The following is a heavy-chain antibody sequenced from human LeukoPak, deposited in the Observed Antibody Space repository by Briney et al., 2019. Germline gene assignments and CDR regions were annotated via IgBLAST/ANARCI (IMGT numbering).Heavy chain of an antibody. V-gene: IGHV4-59*01. CDR1: GGSISSYY. CDR2: IYYSGST. J-gene: IGHJ3*02. Sequence: PSETLSLTCSVSGGSISSYYWNWIRQPPGKGLEWIGYIYYSGSTNYNPSLKSRVTISVDTSKNQFSLKLSSVTAADTAVYYCARVLPSYYDSSGYRDDAFDIWGQGTMVTVSS. CDR3: ARVLPSYYDSSGYRDDAFDI. D-gene: IGHD3-22*01.